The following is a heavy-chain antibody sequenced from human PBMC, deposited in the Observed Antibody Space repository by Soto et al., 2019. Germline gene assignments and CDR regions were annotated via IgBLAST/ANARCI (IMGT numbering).Heavy chain of an antibody. D-gene: IGHD1-26*01. J-gene: IGHJ1*01. V-gene: IGHV3-9*01. CDR2: ISSNSASI. Sequence: VRRGASGGNCEEYGRHRVRKAPGKGLEWVSGISSNSASIGYAASVKGRFTISRDDAKKSLYLQMNSLIAEDTALYYCAKPESANWYSGYFQHWGQGTLVTVSS. CDR1: GGNCEEYG. CDR3: AKPESANWYSGYFQH.